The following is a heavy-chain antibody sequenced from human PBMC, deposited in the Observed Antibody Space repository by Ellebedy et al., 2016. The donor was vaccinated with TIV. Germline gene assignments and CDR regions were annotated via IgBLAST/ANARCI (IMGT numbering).Heavy chain of an antibody. CDR3: ARATGIAALLDY. CDR1: GFTFSDYP. J-gene: IGHJ4*02. D-gene: IGHD6-6*01. Sequence: GGSLRLSCSASGFTFSDYPMHWVRQAPGKGLEWVAVIAYDGNDEYYADSVKGRFTISRDNSKNTMYLQMNSLRAEDTAVYYCARATGIAALLDYWGQGQLVTVSS. V-gene: IGHV3-30*07. CDR2: IAYDGNDE.